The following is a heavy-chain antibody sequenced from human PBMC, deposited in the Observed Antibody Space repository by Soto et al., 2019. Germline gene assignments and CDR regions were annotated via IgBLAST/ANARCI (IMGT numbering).Heavy chain of an antibody. CDR1: GFTFSSHS. CDR3: ASIPGGPPLRYFDY. CDR2: ISSSGSYI. Sequence: GGSLRLSCAASGFTFSSHSMNWVRQAPGRGLEWVSSISSSGSYIYYADSLNGRFAISRDNAKNSLYLQMNSLRAEDTAVYYCASIPGGPPLRYFDYWGQGTLVTVSS. J-gene: IGHJ4*02. D-gene: IGHD3-10*01. V-gene: IGHV3-21*01.